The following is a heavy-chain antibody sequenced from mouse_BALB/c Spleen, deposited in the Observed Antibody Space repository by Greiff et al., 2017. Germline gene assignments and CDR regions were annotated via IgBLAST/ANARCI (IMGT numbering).Heavy chain of an antibody. CDR2: IYPGDGDT. V-gene: IGHV1-82*01. J-gene: IGHJ3*01. CDR1: GYAFSSSW. D-gene: IGHD1-1*01. CDR3: ARDYGSSLAWFAY. Sequence: VQLQQSGPELVKPGASVKISCKASGYAFSSSWMNWVKQRPGQGLEWIGRIYPGDGDTNYNGKFKGKATLTADKSSSTAYMQLSSLTSVDSAVYCCARDYGSSLAWFAYWGQGTLVTVSA.